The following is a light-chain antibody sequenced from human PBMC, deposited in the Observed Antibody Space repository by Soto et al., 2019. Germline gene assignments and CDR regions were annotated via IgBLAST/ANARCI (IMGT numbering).Light chain of an antibody. CDR1: QNMNNY. J-gene: IGKJ5*01. CDR3: QQYENPPT. Sequence: DIQMTPSPSSLSASVGERVTITCQASQNMNNYLNWYEQKPVRAPQLLIYDASNLEAGPLSRFRGSGSGTDFTFTISRLQPEDIATYYCQQYENPPTYGQGTRLEIK. CDR2: DAS. V-gene: IGKV1-33*01.